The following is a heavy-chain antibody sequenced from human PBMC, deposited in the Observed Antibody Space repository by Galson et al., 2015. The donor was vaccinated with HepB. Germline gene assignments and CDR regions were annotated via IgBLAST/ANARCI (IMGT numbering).Heavy chain of an antibody. Sequence: SLRLSCAASGFTFSSYAMSWVRQAPGKGLEWVSTISGSGGGTYYADSVKGRFTISRDNSKNTLYLQMNSLRAEDTAVYYCAREGVYCSGGSCYDNFDYWGQGTLVTVSS. CDR1: GFTFSSYA. CDR3: AREGVYCSGGSCYDNFDY. D-gene: IGHD2-15*01. V-gene: IGHV3-23*01. CDR2: ISGSGGGT. J-gene: IGHJ4*02.